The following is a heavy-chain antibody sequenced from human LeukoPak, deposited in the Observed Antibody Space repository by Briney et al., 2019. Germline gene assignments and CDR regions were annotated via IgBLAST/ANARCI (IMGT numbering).Heavy chain of an antibody. CDR3: ARALSSGWYDYYYYGMDV. CDR1: GYTFTSYG. Sequence: GASVKVSCKASGYTFTSYGISWVRQAPGQGLEWMGWISAYNRNTNYAQKLQGRVTMTTDTSTSTAYMELRSLRSDDTAVYYCARALSSGWYDYYYYGMDVWGQGTTVTVSS. CDR2: ISAYNRNT. J-gene: IGHJ6*02. V-gene: IGHV1-18*01. D-gene: IGHD6-19*01.